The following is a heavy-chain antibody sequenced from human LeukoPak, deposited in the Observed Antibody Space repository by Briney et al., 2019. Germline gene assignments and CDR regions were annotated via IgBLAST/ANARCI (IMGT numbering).Heavy chain of an antibody. J-gene: IGHJ4*02. V-gene: IGHV3-23*01. D-gene: IGHD6-13*01. CDR2: ISGSGDYT. CDR3: AKGPLEGYSNSWRGDY. CDR1: GFTFSSYA. Sequence: GGALRLSCGVSGFTFSSYAMSWVRQAPGNGLEWVSAISGSGDYTYYADSVKGRFTISRDNSKNTLYLQMDSLRAEDTAIYYCAKGPLEGYSNSWRGDYWGQGTLVTVSS.